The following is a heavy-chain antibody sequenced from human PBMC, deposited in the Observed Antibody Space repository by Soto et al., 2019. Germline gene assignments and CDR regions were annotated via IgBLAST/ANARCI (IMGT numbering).Heavy chain of an antibody. CDR3: ARGSSCRDYALEY. D-gene: IGHD4-17*01. Sequence: EVQLLESGGGLVRPGGSLRLSCAASGFTFSSYAMTWVRQAPGKGLEWVSGVSGTGGSAYYADSVKGRFTISRDKSTNTMSLHMQSLRAEAKDVYYCARGSSCRDYALEYWGQGTLVTVSS. V-gene: IGHV3-23*01. CDR2: VSGTGGSA. J-gene: IGHJ4*02. CDR1: GFTFSSYA.